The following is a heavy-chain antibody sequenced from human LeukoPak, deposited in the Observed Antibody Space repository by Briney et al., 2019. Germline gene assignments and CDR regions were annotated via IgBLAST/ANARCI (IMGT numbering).Heavy chain of an antibody. Sequence: PGGSLRLSCAASGFTFSSYGMHWVRQAPGKGLEWVAVISYDGSNKYYADSVKGRFTISRDNSKNTLYLQMNSLRAEDTAVYYCAKDASGHFDYWGQGTLVTVSS. CDR1: GFTFSSYG. D-gene: IGHD1-14*01. J-gene: IGHJ4*02. CDR2: ISYDGSNK. CDR3: AKDASGHFDY. V-gene: IGHV3-30*18.